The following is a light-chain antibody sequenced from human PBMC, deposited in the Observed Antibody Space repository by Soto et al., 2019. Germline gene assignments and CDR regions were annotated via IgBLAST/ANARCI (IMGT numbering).Light chain of an antibody. CDR1: QSVTSSY. Sequence: EIVLTQSPGTLSLFPGERATLSCRASQSVTSSYLAWYQQKPGQAPRLLIYGASSRATGIPDRFSGSGSGTDFTLTINRLEPEDFAVYYCQQFGSSPLTFGGGTKVDIK. J-gene: IGKJ4*01. CDR2: GAS. V-gene: IGKV3-20*01. CDR3: QQFGSSPLT.